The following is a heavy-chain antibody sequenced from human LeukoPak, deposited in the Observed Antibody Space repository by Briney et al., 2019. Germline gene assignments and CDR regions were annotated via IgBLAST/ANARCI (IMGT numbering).Heavy chain of an antibody. CDR3: AKSSHDYLTGYSSTRFDP. Sequence: GGSLRLSCAASGFTFSSYAMSWVRQAPGKGLEWVSGISWNSGSIGYADSVKGRFTISRDNAKNSLYLQMNSLRAEDTALYCCAKSSHDYLTGYSSTRFDPWGQGTLVTVSS. D-gene: IGHD3-9*01. J-gene: IGHJ5*02. V-gene: IGHV3-9*01. CDR1: GFTFSSYA. CDR2: ISWNSGSI.